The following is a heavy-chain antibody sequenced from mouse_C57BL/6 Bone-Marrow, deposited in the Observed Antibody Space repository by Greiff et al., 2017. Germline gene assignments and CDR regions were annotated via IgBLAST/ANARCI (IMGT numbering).Heavy chain of an antibody. Sequence: QVQLQQSGAELVRPGASVKLSCKASGYTFTDYYINWVKQRPGQGLEWIARIYPGSGNTYYNEKFKGKATLTAEKSSSTAYMQLSSLTSEDSAVYFCARERVWLRRRGIYYFDYWGQGTTLTVSS. J-gene: IGHJ2*01. CDR3: ARERVWLRRRGIYYFDY. CDR1: GYTFTDYY. D-gene: IGHD2-2*01. V-gene: IGHV1-76*01. CDR2: IYPGSGNT.